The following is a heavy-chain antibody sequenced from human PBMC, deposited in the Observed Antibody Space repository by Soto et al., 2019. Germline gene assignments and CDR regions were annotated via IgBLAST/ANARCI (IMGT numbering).Heavy chain of an antibody. D-gene: IGHD3-3*01. CDR1: GGYFCGYY. V-gene: IGHV4-34*01. J-gene: IGHJ3*02. CDR2: INHSGST. Sequence: SETLSLTCAVYGGYFCGYYWSWIRQPPGKGLEWIGEINHSGSTNYNPSLKSRVTISVDTSKNQFSLKLSSVTAADPAVYYCARSGGWKIFGIVAFDIWGQGTMVTVSS. CDR3: ARSGGWKIFGIVAFDI.